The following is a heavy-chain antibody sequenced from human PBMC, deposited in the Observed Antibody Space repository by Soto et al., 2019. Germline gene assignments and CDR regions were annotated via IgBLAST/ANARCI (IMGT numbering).Heavy chain of an antibody. Sequence: QVQLQESGPGLVKPSQNLSLTCTVSGGSFSSGAYYWSWVRRHPGMGLEWIGYISYRGTPYYNPSLKSRLTISVDASKPQFSLRLSSVTAADTAVYYCARVSATGTRWFDPWGQGTLVTVSS. V-gene: IGHV4-31*03. D-gene: IGHD6-13*01. CDR2: ISYRGTP. CDR3: ARVSATGTRWFDP. J-gene: IGHJ5*02. CDR1: GGSFSSGAYY.